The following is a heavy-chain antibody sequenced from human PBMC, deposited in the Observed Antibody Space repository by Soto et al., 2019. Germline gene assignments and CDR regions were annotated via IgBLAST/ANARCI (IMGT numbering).Heavy chain of an antibody. CDR2: ISAYNGNR. Sequence: ASVKVSCKASGYTFFNYGISWVRQAPGQGLEWMGWISAYNGNRNYVGKFQGRATMTTETSTSTAYMELRSLRSDDTAVYYCARDGITLAGSFDYRGQRTPVTVSS. CDR3: ARDGITLAGSFDY. J-gene: IGHJ4*02. V-gene: IGHV1-18*01. D-gene: IGHD6-19*01. CDR1: GYTFFNYG.